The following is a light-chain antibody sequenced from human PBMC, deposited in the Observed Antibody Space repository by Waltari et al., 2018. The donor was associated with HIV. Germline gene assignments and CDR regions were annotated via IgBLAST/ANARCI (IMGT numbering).Light chain of an antibody. J-gene: IGLJ1*01. Sequence: QSALTQPASVPGSPGQSITISCTGTSRNVGSAAIVSWDQQHPGEAPKRLFYDVTKRPSGVSNRFSGSKSCNTASLTSSGLQAKDEAGYYGCSCPRSGIRYVFGTGTKVTVL. CDR2: DVT. CDR1: SRNVGSAAI. CDR3: CSCPRSGIRYV. V-gene: IGLV2-23*02.